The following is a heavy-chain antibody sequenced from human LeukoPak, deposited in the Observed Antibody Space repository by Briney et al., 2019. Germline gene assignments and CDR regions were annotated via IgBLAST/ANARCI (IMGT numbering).Heavy chain of an antibody. V-gene: IGHV1-69*06. CDR1: GGTFSSYA. CDR3: ARRASGCPFYYYYYMDV. Sequence: SVKVSCKASGGTFSSYAISWVRQAPGQGLEWMGGIIPIFGTANYAQKFQGRVTITADKSTSTAYMELRSLRSDDTAVYYCARRASGCPFYYYYYMDVWGKGTTVTVSS. J-gene: IGHJ6*03. CDR2: IIPIFGTA. D-gene: IGHD1-26*01.